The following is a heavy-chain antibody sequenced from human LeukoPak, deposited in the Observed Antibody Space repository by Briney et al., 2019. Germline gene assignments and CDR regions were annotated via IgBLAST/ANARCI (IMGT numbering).Heavy chain of an antibody. CDR1: GYSISSGYY. Sequence: SETLSLTCAVSGYSISSGYYWGWIRQPPGKGLEWIGSIYHSGSTYYNPSLKSRVTISVDTSKNQFSLKLSSVTAADTAVYYCAGEDIVVVHDAFDIWGQGTMVTVSS. V-gene: IGHV4-38-2*02. D-gene: IGHD2-15*01. CDR3: AGEDIVVVHDAFDI. J-gene: IGHJ3*02. CDR2: IYHSGST.